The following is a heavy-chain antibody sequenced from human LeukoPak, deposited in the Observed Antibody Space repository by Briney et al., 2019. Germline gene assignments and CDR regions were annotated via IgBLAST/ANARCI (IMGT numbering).Heavy chain of an antibody. CDR3: TSSGSSGAGDFDY. V-gene: IGHV3-15*01. J-gene: IGHJ4*02. CDR1: GFTFSSYA. Sequence: PGGSLRLSCAASGFTFSSYAMSWVRQAPGKGLEWVGRIKSNIDGGTTDYPAPVKGRFTISRDDSKNTLYLQMTSLKTEDTAVYYCTSSGSSGAGDFDYWGQGVLVTVSS. CDR2: IKSNIDGGTT. D-gene: IGHD1-26*01.